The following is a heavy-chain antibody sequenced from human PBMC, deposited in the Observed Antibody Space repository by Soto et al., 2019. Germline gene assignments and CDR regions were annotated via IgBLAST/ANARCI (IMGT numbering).Heavy chain of an antibody. CDR2: ISSNGGST. CDR1: GFTFSSYA. D-gene: IGHD4-17*01. CDR3: VKDGTYSMATDYYYYYGGNSEASDV. J-gene: IGHJ3*01. Sequence: GGSLRLSCSASGFTFSSYAMHWVRQAPGKGLEYVSAISSNGGSTYYADSVKGRFTISRDNSKNTLYLQMSSLRAEDTAVYYCVKDGTYSMATDYYYYYGGNSEASDVWGQGTMVTVSS. V-gene: IGHV3-64D*06.